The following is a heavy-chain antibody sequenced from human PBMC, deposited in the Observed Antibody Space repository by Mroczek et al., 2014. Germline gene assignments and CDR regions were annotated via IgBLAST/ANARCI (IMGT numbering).Heavy chain of an antibody. J-gene: IGHJ6*02. CDR3: ARDFQTRNFTRRVDYYYGMDV. CDR2: IYTSGST. CDR1: GGSISSGSYY. D-gene: IGHD1-1*01. V-gene: IGHV4-61*02. Sequence: QVQLVESGPGLVKPSQTLSLTCTVSGGSISSGSYYWSWIRQPAGKGLEWIGRIYTSGSTNYNPSLKSRVTISVDTSKNQFSLKLSSVTAADTAVYYCARDFQTRNFTRRVDYYYGMDVWGQGTTVTVSS.